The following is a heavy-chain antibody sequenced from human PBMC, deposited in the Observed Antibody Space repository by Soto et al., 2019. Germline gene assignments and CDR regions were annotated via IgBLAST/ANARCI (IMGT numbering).Heavy chain of an antibody. D-gene: IGHD6-13*01. CDR2: INGYNDNT. V-gene: IGHV1-18*04. Sequence: QVQLVQSGAEVKRPGTSVKVSCKASGYTFTNYGISWVRQAPGQGPEWMGWINGYNDNTKYAKKFQGRVTMTTDTSTSTAYMEVRSLRSDDTAIYYCARGGSSWFTEYYQYWGQGTLVIVSS. CDR1: GYTFTNYG. CDR3: ARGGSSWFTEYYQY. J-gene: IGHJ1*01.